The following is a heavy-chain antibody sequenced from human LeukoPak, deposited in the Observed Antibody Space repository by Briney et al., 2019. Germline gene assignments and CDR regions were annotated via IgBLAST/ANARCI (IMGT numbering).Heavy chain of an antibody. CDR3: TDDLHYFASD. Sequence: GGSLRLSCAASGFTFSDAWMSWVRQAPGKGLEWVGRIKRKIDGGGTADYAAPVKGRFTISRDDSKNTLFLQMNSLETEDTGVYYCTDDLHYFASDWGQGTLVTVSS. D-gene: IGHD3-10*01. V-gene: IGHV3-15*01. CDR1: GFTFSDAW. CDR2: IKRKIDGGGTA. J-gene: IGHJ4*02.